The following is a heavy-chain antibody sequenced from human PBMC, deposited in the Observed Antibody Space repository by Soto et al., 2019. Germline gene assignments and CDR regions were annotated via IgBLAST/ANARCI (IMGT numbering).Heavy chain of an antibody. D-gene: IGHD3-16*01. J-gene: IGHJ4*02. CDR2: ISYDGSKK. Sequence: QVQLVESGGCVVQPGRSLRLSCAASGFTFSNYAIHWVRQAPGKGLGWVAVISYDGSKKYYADSVKGRFTISRDNSKSTLYLQMNSLRVEDTAVYYCARAGEYREFDYWGQGTLVTVSS. CDR1: GFTFSNYA. CDR3: ARAGEYREFDY. V-gene: IGHV3-30-3*01.